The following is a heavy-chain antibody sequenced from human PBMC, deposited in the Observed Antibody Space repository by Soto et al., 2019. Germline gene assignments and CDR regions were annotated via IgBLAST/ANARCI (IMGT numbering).Heavy chain of an antibody. CDR2: IYSDSST. V-gene: IGHV3-66*01. J-gene: IGHJ4*02. CDR1: GFTVSSNY. D-gene: IGHD2-21*01. Sequence: GGSLRLSCAASGFTVSSNYMSWVRQAPGKGLEWVSVIYSDSSTYYADSVKGRFTISRDNSKNTLYLQLNSLRAEDTAVYYCARDSAYSDGIFYWGQGTLVTVSS. CDR3: ARDSAYSDGIFY.